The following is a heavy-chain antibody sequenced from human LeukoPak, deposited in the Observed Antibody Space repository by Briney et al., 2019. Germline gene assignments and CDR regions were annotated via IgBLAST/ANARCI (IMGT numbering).Heavy chain of an antibody. CDR1: GYTFASYG. J-gene: IGHJ4*02. D-gene: IGHD1-26*01. Sequence: GASVKVSCKASGYTFASYGISWVRQAPGQGLEWMGWISAYNGNTNYAQKLQGRVTMTTDTSTSTAYMELRSLRSDDTAVYYCARAAPGGSYSPFDYWGQGTLVTVSS. CDR2: ISAYNGNT. CDR3: ARAAPGGSYSPFDY. V-gene: IGHV1-18*01.